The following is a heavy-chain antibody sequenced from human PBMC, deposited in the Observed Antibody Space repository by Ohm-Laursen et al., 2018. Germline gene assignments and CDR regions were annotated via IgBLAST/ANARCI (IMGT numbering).Heavy chain of an antibody. V-gene: IGHV3-15*01. CDR1: GFTFSNAW. Sequence: SLRLSCAASGFTFSNAWMNWVRQAPGKGLEWVGRIKSTTDGGTTDYAAPVKGRFTISRDDSKTTLYLQMNSLKTEDTAVYYCTTEGRNYYYYYGMDVWGQGTTVTVSS. CDR2: IKSTTDGGTT. J-gene: IGHJ6*02. CDR3: TTEGRNYYYYYGMDV.